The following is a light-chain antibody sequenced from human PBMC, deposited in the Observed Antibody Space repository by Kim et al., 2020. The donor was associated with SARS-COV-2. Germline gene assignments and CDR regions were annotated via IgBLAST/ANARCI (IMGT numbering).Light chain of an antibody. CDR1: QSVSSS. CDR2: GAS. V-gene: IGKV3-15*01. J-gene: IGKJ2*01. CDR3: QQYDEWYT. Sequence: EIVMTQSPATLSVSPGERATLSCRASQSVSSSLAWYQQKPGQAPRLLIYGASTRATGVPARFSGSGSGTEFTLTISSLQSEDFAVYYCQQYDEWYTFGQGTKLEIK.